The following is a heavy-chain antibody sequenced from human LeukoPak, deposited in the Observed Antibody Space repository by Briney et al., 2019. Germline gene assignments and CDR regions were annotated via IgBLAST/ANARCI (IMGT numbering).Heavy chain of an antibody. Sequence: SETLSLTCAVYGVSFSGYYWSWIRQPPGKGLEWIGEINHSGSTNYNPSLKSRVTISVDTSKNQFSLKLSSVTAADTAVYWAVAGHNWFDPWGQGTLVTVSS. J-gene: IGHJ5*02. CDR2: INHSGST. V-gene: IGHV4-34*01. CDR3: VAGHNWFDP. D-gene: IGHD6-19*01. CDR1: GVSFSGYY.